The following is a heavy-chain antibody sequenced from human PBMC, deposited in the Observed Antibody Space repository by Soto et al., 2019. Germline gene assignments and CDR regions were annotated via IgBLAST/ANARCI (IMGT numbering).Heavy chain of an antibody. CDR3: AKRAAGTSFDY. Sequence: EVQLLESGGGLVKPGGSLRLSCAASGFTFSSYTMSWVRQAPGKGLEWVSVISGSGGSTDYADSVKGRFTISRDNSKNTLYLQMNSLRAEDTAVYYCAKRAAGTSFDYWGQGTLVTVSS. CDR2: ISGSGGST. J-gene: IGHJ4*02. CDR1: GFTFSSYT. V-gene: IGHV3-23*01. D-gene: IGHD6-13*01.